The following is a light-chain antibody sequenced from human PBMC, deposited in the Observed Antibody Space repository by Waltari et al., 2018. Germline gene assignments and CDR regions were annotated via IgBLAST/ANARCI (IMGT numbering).Light chain of an antibody. CDR3: MQALQSPYS. Sequence: EIVMTQTPLSLSVTPGEPASISCRSSQSLLYSDGNTYLYWYLQKSGQPPRLLIYRASNRFSGVPDRFSGSGSGTDFTLKISRVEAEDVGIYYCMQALQSPYSFGQGTTVEIK. CDR1: QSLLYSDGNTY. V-gene: IGKV2-29*02. J-gene: IGKJ2*03. CDR2: RAS.